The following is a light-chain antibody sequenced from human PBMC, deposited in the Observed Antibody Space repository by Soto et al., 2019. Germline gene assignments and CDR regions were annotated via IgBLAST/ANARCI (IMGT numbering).Light chain of an antibody. CDR1: QTINNN. CDR3: QQRSNWPPIT. Sequence: VMTQAPATLSVSPGERATLSCRASQTINNNVAWYQLKDGQVPRLVIRDASHRAAGIPARFSGSGFGTDLTLTISSLEPEDAAVYYCQQRSNWPPITFGQGTRLEI. CDR2: DAS. V-gene: IGKV3-11*01. J-gene: IGKJ5*01.